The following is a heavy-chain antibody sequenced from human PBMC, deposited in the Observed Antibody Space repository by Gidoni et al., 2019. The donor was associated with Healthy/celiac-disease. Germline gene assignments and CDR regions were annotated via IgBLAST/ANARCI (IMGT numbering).Heavy chain of an antibody. CDR1: GGSFSGYY. CDR2: INHSGST. Sequence: QVQLQQWGAGLLKPSETLSLTCAVYGGSFSGYYWSWIRQPPGKGLEWIGEINHSGSTNYNPSLKSRVTISVDTSKNQFSLKLSSVTAADTAVYYCARVTVRNQYYDFWSGYYTGSYYYGMDVWGQGTTVTVSS. J-gene: IGHJ6*02. V-gene: IGHV4-34*01. D-gene: IGHD3-3*01. CDR3: ARVTVRNQYYDFWSGYYTGSYYYGMDV.